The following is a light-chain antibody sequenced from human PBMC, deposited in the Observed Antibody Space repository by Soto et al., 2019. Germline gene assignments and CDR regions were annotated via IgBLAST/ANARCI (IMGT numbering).Light chain of an antibody. CDR2: DVS. V-gene: IGKV1-5*01. CDR3: QQYHRYST. CDR1: QSISAW. Sequence: DIQMTQSPSTLSASVGDRVTITCRASQSISAWLAWYQQKPGKAPNLLIYDVSTLDSGVPSRFSGSASGTEFTLTISSLESDDFATYYCQQYHRYSTFGQGTRLEIK. J-gene: IGKJ5*01.